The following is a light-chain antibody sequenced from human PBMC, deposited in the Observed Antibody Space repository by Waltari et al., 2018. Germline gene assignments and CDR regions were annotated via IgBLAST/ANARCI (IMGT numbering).Light chain of an antibody. V-gene: IGLV1-51*01. CDR1: SSNLGRRY. Sequence: QSVLTQPPSVSAAPGTRVTISCSGSSSNLGRRYVCWLQHVPGTAPKLLIYDDDKRLPEIPGRFSGSKSGTSAVRGITGLQTEDEADYYCGTWDSGLSVVVFGGGTRLTVL. CDR3: GTWDSGLSVVV. CDR2: DDD. J-gene: IGLJ2*01.